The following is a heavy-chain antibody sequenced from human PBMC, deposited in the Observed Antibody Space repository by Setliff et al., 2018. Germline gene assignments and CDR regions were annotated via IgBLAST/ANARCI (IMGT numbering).Heavy chain of an antibody. Sequence: ASVKVSCKTSGYSFTFTSYGISWVRQAPGQGLEWMGWISAYNGNTNYAQKLQGRVTMTTDTSTSTAYMELRSLRSDDTAVYYCARDSSGYYRDYFDYWGQGTLVTVSS. CDR2: ISAYNGNT. CDR1: GYSFTFTSYG. CDR3: ARDSSGYYRDYFDY. J-gene: IGHJ4*02. V-gene: IGHV1-18*01. D-gene: IGHD3-22*01.